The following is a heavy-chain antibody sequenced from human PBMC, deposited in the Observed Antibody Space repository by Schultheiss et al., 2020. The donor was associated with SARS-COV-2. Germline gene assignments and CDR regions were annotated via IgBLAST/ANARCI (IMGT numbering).Heavy chain of an antibody. Sequence: GGSLRLSCAASGFTFSGSAMHWVRQASGKGLEWVGRIRSKANSYATAYAASVKGRFTISRDDSKNTAYLQMNSLKTEDTAVYYCARDPSGGTNWFDPWGQGTLVTVSS. CDR2: IRSKANSYAT. CDR3: ARDPSGGTNWFDP. J-gene: IGHJ5*02. V-gene: IGHV3-73*01. CDR1: GFTFSGSA.